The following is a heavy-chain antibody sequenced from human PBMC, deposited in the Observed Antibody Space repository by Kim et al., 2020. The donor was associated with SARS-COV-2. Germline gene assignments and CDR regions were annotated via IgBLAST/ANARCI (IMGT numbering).Heavy chain of an antibody. Sequence: GGSLRLSCAASGFTFDDYAMHWVRQAPGKGLEWVSGISWNSGSIGYADSVKGRFTISRDNAKNSLYLQMNSLRAEDTALYYCAKDTAGGAFYYWGQGTLVTVSS. CDR1: GFTFDDYA. V-gene: IGHV3-9*01. CDR2: ISWNSGSI. D-gene: IGHD1-26*01. CDR3: AKDTAGGAFYY. J-gene: IGHJ4*02.